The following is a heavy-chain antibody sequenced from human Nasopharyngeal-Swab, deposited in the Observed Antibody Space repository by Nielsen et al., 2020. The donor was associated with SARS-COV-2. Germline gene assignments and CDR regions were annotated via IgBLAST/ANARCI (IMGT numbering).Heavy chain of an antibody. V-gene: IGHV4-59*01. J-gene: IGHJ3*02. CDR2: IYYSGST. CDR1: GGSISSYY. D-gene: IGHD3-3*01. Sequence: SETLSLTCTVSGGSISSYYWSWIRRPPGKGLEWIGYIYYSGSTNYNPSLKSRVTISVDTSKNQFSLKLSSATAADTAVYYCARGGGLGYYDFWSGYSQTSDAFDIWGQGTMVTVSS. CDR3: ARGGGLGYYDFWSGYSQTSDAFDI.